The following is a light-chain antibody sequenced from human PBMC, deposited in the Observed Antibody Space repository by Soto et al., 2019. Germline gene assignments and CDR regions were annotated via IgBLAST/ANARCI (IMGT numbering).Light chain of an antibody. CDR1: QSVGSF. CDR2: DTS. V-gene: IGKV3-11*01. CDR3: QQRNSWPPTFT. Sequence: DIVLTQSPPTLSLSPGEGTTLSCRAIQSVGSFLAWYQQNPGQAPRLLIYDTSIRATGIPARFSGSGSGTDFTLTISSLEPEDFAVYYCQQRNSWPPTFTFGQGTRLEIK. J-gene: IGKJ5*01.